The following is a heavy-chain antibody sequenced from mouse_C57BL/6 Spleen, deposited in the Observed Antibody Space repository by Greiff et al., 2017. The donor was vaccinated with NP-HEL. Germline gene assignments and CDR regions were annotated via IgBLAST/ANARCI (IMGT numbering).Heavy chain of an antibody. D-gene: IGHD4-1*01. CDR2: INPSSGYT. CDR1: GYTFTSYT. V-gene: IGHV1-4*01. J-gene: IGHJ1*03. Sequence: QVHVKQSGAELARPGASVKMSCKASGYTFTSYTMHWVKQRPGQGLEWIGYINPSSGYTKYNQKFKDKATLTADKSSSTAYMQLSSLTSEDSAVYYCARSLGSYWYFDVWGTGTTVTVSS. CDR3: ARSLGSYWYFDV.